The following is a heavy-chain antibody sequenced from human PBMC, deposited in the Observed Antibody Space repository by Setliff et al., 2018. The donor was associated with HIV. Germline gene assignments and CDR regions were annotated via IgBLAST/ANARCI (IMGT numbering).Heavy chain of an antibody. J-gene: IGHJ4*02. D-gene: IGHD2-15*01. CDR1: GGSLSGHF. V-gene: IGHV4-34*01. CDR2: IHHSGST. CDR3: ARVDRCSGGSCYFIDY. Sequence: SSETLSLTCAVYGGSLSGHFWSWIRQPPGKGLEWIGSIHHSGSTYYNPSLKSRVIISVDTSKNEVSLKVSSVTAADTAVYYCARVDRCSGGSCYFIDYWGQGTLVTVSS.